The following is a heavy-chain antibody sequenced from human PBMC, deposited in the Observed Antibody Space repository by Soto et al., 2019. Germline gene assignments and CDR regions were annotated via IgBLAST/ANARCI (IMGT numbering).Heavy chain of an antibody. J-gene: IGHJ3*02. Sequence: GGSLRLSCTASGFTFGDYAMSWFRQAPGKGLEWVGFIRSKAYGGTTEYAASVKGRFTISRDDSKSIAYLQMNSLKTEDTAVYYCTRDPTIKYYDFWSGYLTGAFDIWGQGTMVTVSS. D-gene: IGHD3-3*01. V-gene: IGHV3-49*03. CDR2: IRSKAYGGTT. CDR1: GFTFGDYA. CDR3: TRDPTIKYYDFWSGYLTGAFDI.